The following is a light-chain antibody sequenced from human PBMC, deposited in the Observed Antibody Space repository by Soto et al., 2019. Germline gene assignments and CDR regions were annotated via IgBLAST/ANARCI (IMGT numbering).Light chain of an antibody. V-gene: IGLV2-14*01. J-gene: IGLJ1*01. CDR2: AVT. CDR3: SSYTSSSPL. Sequence: QSVLTQPASVSGSPGQSITISCTGTSSDVGGYNYVSWYQQHPGKAPKLMIYAVTDRPSGVSSRFSGSKSGNTASLTISGLQAEDDADYYCSSYTSSSPLFGTGTKVTVL. CDR1: SSDVGGYNY.